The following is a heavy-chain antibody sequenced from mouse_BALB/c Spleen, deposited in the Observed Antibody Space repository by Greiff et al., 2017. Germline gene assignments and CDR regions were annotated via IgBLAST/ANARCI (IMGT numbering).Heavy chain of an antibody. CDR3: TGLWPHYAMDY. Sequence: EVKVVESGGGLVQPGGSMKLSCAASGFTFSDAWMYWVRQSPEKGLEWVAEIRSKANNHATYYAESVKGRFTISRDDSKSSVYLQMNSLRAEDTGIYYGTGLWPHYAMDYWGQGTSVTVSS. J-gene: IGHJ4*01. CDR2: IRSKANNHAT. V-gene: IGHV6-6*01. CDR1: GFTFSDAW. D-gene: IGHD1-1*02.